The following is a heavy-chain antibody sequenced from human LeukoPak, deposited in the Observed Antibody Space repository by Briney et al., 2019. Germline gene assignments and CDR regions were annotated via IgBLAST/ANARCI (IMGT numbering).Heavy chain of an antibody. CDR3: ARGPSRSITIFGVAPKYLDY. CDR2: MLPIFGTA. Sequence: GASVKVSCKASGGNFRNYGFHWVRQAPGQGLEWMGGMLPIFGTANYAQKFQGRVTITADESSNTASLDLSSLTSEDTAVYYCARGPSRSITIFGVAPKYLDYWGQGTLVTVSS. J-gene: IGHJ4*02. CDR1: GGNFRNYG. V-gene: IGHV1-69*13. D-gene: IGHD3-3*01.